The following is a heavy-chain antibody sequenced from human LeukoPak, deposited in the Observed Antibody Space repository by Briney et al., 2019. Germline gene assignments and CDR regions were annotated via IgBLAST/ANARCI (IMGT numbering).Heavy chain of an antibody. D-gene: IGHD5-18*01. CDR1: GFTFSSYW. Sequence: PGGSLRLSCAASGFTFSSYWMSWVRQAPGKGLEWVAVIWYDGSNKYYADSVKGRFTISRDNSKNTLYLQMNSLRAEDTAVYYCAKYGGYSYGSQLGYWGQGTLVTVSS. CDR2: IWYDGSNK. V-gene: IGHV3-30*02. J-gene: IGHJ4*02. CDR3: AKYGGYSYGSQLGY.